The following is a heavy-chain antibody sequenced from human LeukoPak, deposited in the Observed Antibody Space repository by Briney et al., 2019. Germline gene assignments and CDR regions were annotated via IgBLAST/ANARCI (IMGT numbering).Heavy chain of an antibody. Sequence: SETLSLTCTVSGGSISSSSYYWGWIRQPPGKGLEWIGSIYYSGSTYYNPSLKSRVTIAVDTSNNQFSLKLSSVTAADPAVYYCARVLDTAMVTRAFDIWGQGTMVTVSS. CDR1: GGSISSSSYY. CDR3: ARVLDTAMVTRAFDI. CDR2: IYYSGST. J-gene: IGHJ3*02. V-gene: IGHV4-39*01. D-gene: IGHD5-18*01.